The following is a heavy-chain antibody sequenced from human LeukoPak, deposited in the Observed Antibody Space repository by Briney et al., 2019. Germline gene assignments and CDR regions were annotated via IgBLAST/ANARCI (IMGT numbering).Heavy chain of an antibody. CDR2: IRYDGSNK. V-gene: IGHV3-30*02. CDR3: AKEGSSGWYGGPYFDY. D-gene: IGHD6-19*01. J-gene: IGHJ4*02. CDR1: GFTFSSYG. Sequence: GGSLRLSCAASGFTFSSYGMHWVRQAPGKGLEWVAFIRYDGSNKYYADSVKGRFTISRDNSKNTLYLQMNSLRAEDTAVYYCAKEGSSGWYGGPYFDYWGQGTLVTVSS.